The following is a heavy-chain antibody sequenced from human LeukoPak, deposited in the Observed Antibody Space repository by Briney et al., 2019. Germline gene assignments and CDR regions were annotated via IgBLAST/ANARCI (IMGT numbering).Heavy chain of an antibody. D-gene: IGHD3-16*02. V-gene: IGHV4-34*01. CDR3: ARSFSYDYVWGSYRIDY. J-gene: IGHJ4*02. Sequence: SETLSLTCAVYGGSFSGYHWSWIRQPPGKGLEWIGEINHSGSTNYNPSLKSRVTISVDTSKNQFSLKLSSVTAADTAVYYCARSFSYDYVWGSYRIDYWGQGTLVTVSS. CDR1: GGSFSGYH. CDR2: INHSGST.